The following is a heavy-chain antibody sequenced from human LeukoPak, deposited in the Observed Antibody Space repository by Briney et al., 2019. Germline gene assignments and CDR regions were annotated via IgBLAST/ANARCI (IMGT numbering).Heavy chain of an antibody. CDR2: IKQDESEK. D-gene: IGHD6-19*01. CDR1: GFTFNNYW. Sequence: GGSLRLSCEASGFTFNNYWMSWFRQAPGKGLEWVANIKQDESEKNYVDSVKGRFTISRDNSKNTLYLQMNSLGAEDTAVYYCAKGKGTKVAVAGTLFDYWGQGTLVTVSS. CDR3: AKGKGTKVAVAGTLFDY. J-gene: IGHJ4*02. V-gene: IGHV3-7*01.